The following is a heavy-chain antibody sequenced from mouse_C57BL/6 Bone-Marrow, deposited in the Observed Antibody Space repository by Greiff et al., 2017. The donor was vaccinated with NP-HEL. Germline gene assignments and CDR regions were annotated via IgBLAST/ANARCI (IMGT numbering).Heavy chain of an antibody. CDR2: IYPRSGNT. Sequence: VQLQQSGAELARPGASVKLSCKASGYTFTSYGISWVKQRTGQGLEWIGEIYPRSGNTYYNEKFKGKATLTADKSSGTAYMELRSLTSEDSAVYFCASWGGYYGDWYFDVWGTGTTVTVSS. D-gene: IGHD1-1*01. J-gene: IGHJ1*03. V-gene: IGHV1-81*01. CDR3: ASWGGYYGDWYFDV. CDR1: GYTFTSYG.